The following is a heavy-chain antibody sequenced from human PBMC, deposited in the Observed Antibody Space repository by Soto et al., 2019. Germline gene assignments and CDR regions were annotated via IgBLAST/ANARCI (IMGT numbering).Heavy chain of an antibody. J-gene: IGHJ6*02. D-gene: IGHD4-17*01. Sequence: GGSLRLSCAASGFTFSSYGMHWVRQAPGKGLEWVAVIWYDGSNKYYADSVKGRFTISRDNSKNTLYLQMNSLRAEDTAVYYCARDRSETVTTDYYYYYGMDVWGQGTTVTVSS. CDR1: GFTFSSYG. CDR3: ARDRSETVTTDYYYYYGMDV. V-gene: IGHV3-33*01. CDR2: IWYDGSNK.